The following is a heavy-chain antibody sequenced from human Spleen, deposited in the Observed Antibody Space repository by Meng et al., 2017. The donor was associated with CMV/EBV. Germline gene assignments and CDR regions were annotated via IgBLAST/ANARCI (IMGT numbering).Heavy chain of an antibody. CDR1: GFTFSSYG. D-gene: IGHD3-10*01. J-gene: IGHJ5*02. CDR3: AREPEKCRELLYFDL. CDR2: IPFGGDIR. V-gene: IGHV3-30*02. Sequence: GESLTLSCVASGFTFSSYGMHGVRQAPGKGLEWMTFIPFGGDIRYYEDSVKGRFTISRDNSRNTLYLQMNSLRPEDTAVYYGAREPEKCRELLYFDLWSQGALVTVSS.